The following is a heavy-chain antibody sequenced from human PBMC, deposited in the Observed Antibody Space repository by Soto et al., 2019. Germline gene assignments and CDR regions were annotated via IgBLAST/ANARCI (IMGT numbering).Heavy chain of an antibody. V-gene: IGHV3-15*01. J-gene: IGHJ4*02. CDR2: IKSKVDVGTT. D-gene: IGHD3-3*01. CDR1: CFRFSNAW. Sequence: GGCLRLSCAASCFRFSNAWLSWVRHAAGKGLEWVGNIKSKVDVGTTDFAAPVKGRFAISRDDSKNTFSLQMNSLKTEDTAIYYCTTDEWSWGQGT. CDR3: TTDEWS.